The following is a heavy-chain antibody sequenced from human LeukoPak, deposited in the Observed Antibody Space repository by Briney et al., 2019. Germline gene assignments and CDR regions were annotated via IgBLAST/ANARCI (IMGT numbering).Heavy chain of an antibody. D-gene: IGHD5-12*01. CDR3: AKDDAGLPGY. Sequence: PGGSLRLSCAASGCTFINYGMHWVRQAPGKGLEWVAVISYDGSDTFYTDSVKGRFTISRDDAKNTVSLHMNSLRVEDTAVYYCAKDDAGLPGYWGQGTLVTVSS. CDR1: GCTFINYG. J-gene: IGHJ4*02. CDR2: ISYDGSDT. V-gene: IGHV3-30*18.